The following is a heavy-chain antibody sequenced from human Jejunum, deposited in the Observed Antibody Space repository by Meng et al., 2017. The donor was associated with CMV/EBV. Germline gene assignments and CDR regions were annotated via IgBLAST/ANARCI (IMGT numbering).Heavy chain of an antibody. Sequence: NSYGMHWVRQAPGKGLEWVAFIQYDGIDKYYADSVKGRFTISRDNSKSSLYLQMNSLRAEDTALYYCAKTKTQNVLVARTGWFDPWGQGALVTVSS. CDR3: AKTKTQNVLVARTGWFDP. J-gene: IGHJ5*02. CDR1: NSYG. CDR2: IQYDGIDK. V-gene: IGHV3-30*02. D-gene: IGHD2-8*02.